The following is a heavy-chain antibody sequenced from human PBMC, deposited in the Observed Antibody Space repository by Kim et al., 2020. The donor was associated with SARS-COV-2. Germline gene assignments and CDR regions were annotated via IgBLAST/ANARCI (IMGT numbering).Heavy chain of an antibody. CDR3: ARPAKQLIAVAGYFDY. CDR1: GYTFTSYY. Sequence: ASVKVSCKASGYTFTSYYMHWVRQAPGQGLEWMGIINPSGGSTSYAQKFQGRVTMTRDTSTSTVYMELSSLRSEDTAVYYCARPAKQLIAVAGYFDYWGQGTLVTVSS. V-gene: IGHV1-46*01. D-gene: IGHD6-19*01. CDR2: INPSGGST. J-gene: IGHJ4*02.